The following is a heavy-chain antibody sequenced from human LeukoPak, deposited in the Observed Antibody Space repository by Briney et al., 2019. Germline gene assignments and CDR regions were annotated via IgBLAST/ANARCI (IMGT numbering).Heavy chain of an antibody. J-gene: IGHJ4*02. CDR3: TRGGMAPDY. Sequence: GGSLRLSCTTTGFTFGDYIMSWFRQAPGKGLEWVGFIRTKPHSGTREYAASVKGRFSISRDDSKSIAYLQMNSLKIEDTAVFYCTRGGMAPDYWGRGTLVTVSA. D-gene: IGHD5-24*01. V-gene: IGHV3-49*03. CDR2: IRTKPHSGTR. CDR1: GFTFGDYI.